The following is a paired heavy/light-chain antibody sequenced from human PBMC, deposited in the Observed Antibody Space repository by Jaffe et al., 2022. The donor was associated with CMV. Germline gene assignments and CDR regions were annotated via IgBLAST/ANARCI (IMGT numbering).Light chain of an antibody. J-gene: IGLJ3*02. Sequence: QSVLTQPPSASGTPGQRVTISCSGSSSNIGSNTVNWYQQFPGTAPKLLIYSNNLRPSGVPDRFSGSKSGTSASLAISGLQSEDEADYYCAAWDDTLNGPWVFGGGTKLTVL. CDR3: AAWDDTLNGPWV. CDR2: SNN. CDR1: SSNIGSNT. V-gene: IGLV1-44*01.
Heavy chain of an antibody. CDR2: INTGNGNT. D-gene: IGHD6-13*01. V-gene: IGHV1-3*04. Sequence: QVQLVQSGAEVKKPGASVKVSCKASGYTFTSHAMHWVRQAPGQSLEWMGWINTGNGNTKFSQKFQGRVTITRDTSARTVYMELSSLRSEDTAVYYCARDSGTSSWYWGWFDPWGQGTLVTVFS. CDR1: GYTFTSHA. J-gene: IGHJ5*02. CDR3: ARDSGTSSWYWGWFDP.